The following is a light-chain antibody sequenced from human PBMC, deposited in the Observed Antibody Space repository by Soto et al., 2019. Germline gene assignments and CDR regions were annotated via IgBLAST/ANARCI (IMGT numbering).Light chain of an antibody. CDR2: DAS. V-gene: IGKV3-11*01. CDR1: ESVNNF. J-gene: IGKJ2*03. CDR3: QHPWNWVYG. Sequence: EIVLTQSPATLSLSPGERATLSCRASESVNNFLAWYQQKPGQPPRLLIYDASNRDTGVPARFSGSGSGTDFTLNISTLEAEDFAVYYCQHPWNWVYGFGQGNKLEI.